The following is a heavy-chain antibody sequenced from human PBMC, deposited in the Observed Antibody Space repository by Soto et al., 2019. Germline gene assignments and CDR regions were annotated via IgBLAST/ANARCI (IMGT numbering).Heavy chain of an antibody. Sequence: ASVKVSCKASGYTFTRSWLLWVRQAPGQGFDWMSVIHPTGDNLVYAQNFQGRVTMTRDTPTNTDYMEMSSLRSEDTAVYYCARDNSDTRTSWWFDLWG. J-gene: IGHJ5*02. CDR2: IHPTGDNL. D-gene: IGHD2-8*01. CDR1: GYTFTRSW. CDR3: ARDNSDTRTSWWFDL. V-gene: IGHV1-46*03.